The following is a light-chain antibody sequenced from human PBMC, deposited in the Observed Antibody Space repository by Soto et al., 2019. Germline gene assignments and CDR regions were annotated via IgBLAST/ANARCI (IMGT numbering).Light chain of an antibody. J-gene: IGKJ2*01. Sequence: DIQMTQSPSSLSASVGDRVTITCRASESVTIYVNWYQQKPGKAPKFLIYAASSLQSGVPSRFSGSGSGTDFTLTISSLQPEDSATYYCQQSYSTPPTFGQGTKLEIK. CDR3: QQSYSTPPT. V-gene: IGKV1-39*01. CDR2: AAS. CDR1: ESVTIY.